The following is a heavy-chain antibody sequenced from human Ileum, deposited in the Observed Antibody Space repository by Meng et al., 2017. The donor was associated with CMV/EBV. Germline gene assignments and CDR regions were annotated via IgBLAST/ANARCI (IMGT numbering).Heavy chain of an antibody. CDR3: VREGYFCSSNDCYKSFDY. D-gene: IGHD2-2*01. Sequence: FIASDLHWVRQDPGQGLEWMGLMNVRDGGTNSAQNLRGRVTMTRDTSISTAYMDLSRLRSDDTAVYYCVREGYFCSSNDCYKSFDYWGQGTLVTVSS. V-gene: IGHV1-2*02. CDR2: MNVRDGGT. CDR1: FIASD. J-gene: IGHJ4*02.